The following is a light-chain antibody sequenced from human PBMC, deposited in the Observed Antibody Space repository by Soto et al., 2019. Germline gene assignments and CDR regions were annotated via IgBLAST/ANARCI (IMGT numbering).Light chain of an antibody. V-gene: IGKV3-15*01. J-gene: IGKJ1*01. CDR1: QSISSN. CDR2: DAS. Sequence: EVAITQSPATLSVSPGERATLSCRASQSISSNLAWYQQKPGQAPKLLIYDASTRATDIPPRFSGSGFGTEFSLSISSLQPEDFAVYYCQQYNDWPLRTFGQGTKVEFK. CDR3: QQYNDWPLRT.